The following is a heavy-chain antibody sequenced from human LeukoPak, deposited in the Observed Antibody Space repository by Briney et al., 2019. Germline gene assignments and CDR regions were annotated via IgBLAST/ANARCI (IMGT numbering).Heavy chain of an antibody. D-gene: IGHD3-22*01. CDR3: ARVGYYDSSGYPPGNYYGMDV. CDR2: ISSSSSYI. J-gene: IGHJ6*02. V-gene: IGHV3-21*01. Sequence: GGSLRLSCAASGFTFSSYSMNWVRQAPGKGLEWVSSISSSSSYIYYADSVKGRFTISRDNAKNSLYLQMNSLRAEDTAVYYCARVGYYDSSGYPPGNYYGMDVWGQGTTVTVSS. CDR1: GFTFSSYS.